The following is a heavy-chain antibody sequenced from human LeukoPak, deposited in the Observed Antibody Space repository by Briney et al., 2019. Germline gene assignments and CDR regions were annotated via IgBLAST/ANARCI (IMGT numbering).Heavy chain of an antibody. CDR2: IYYSGST. D-gene: IGHD2-15*01. V-gene: IGHV4-39*01. CDR3: ARIGIGSGRDY. J-gene: IGHJ4*02. CDR1: GGSISSSSYY. Sequence: SETLSLTCTVSGGSISSSSYYWGWIRQPPGKGLEWIGSIYYSGSTYYNPSLKSRVTISVDTSKNQFSLKLSSVTAADTAVYYCARIGIGSGRDYWGQGTLVTVSS.